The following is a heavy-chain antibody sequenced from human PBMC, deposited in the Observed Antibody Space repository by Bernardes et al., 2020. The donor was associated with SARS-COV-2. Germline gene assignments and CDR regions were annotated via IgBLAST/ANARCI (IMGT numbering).Heavy chain of an antibody. CDR1: GFTFSNYW. D-gene: IGHD3-10*01. J-gene: IGHJ4*02. CDR2: INTDGSTT. V-gene: IGHV3-74*01. CDR3: ARSAFITGGGFYFDS. Sequence: GVSLRLSCAASGFTFSNYWMHWFRQAPGKGLVWVSRINTDGSTTTYTDSVKGRFTIPRDNAKNPLHLQMNSLRAEDTAVYYCARSAFITGGGFYFDSWGQGTLVPVSS.